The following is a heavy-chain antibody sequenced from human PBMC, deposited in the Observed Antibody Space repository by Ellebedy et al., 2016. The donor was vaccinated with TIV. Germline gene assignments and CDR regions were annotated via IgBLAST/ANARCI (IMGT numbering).Heavy chain of an antibody. Sequence: PGGSLRLSCAASGFTFSHYYMTWVRQAPGKGLAWVANIDQNGGEKSYVDSVKGRFTISRDNAKNSLFLQMNSLRAEDTAVYYCARETPNRAFDIWGQGAMVTVSS. J-gene: IGHJ3*02. CDR2: IDQNGGEK. CDR3: ARETPNRAFDI. V-gene: IGHV3-7*01. D-gene: IGHD1-14*01. CDR1: GFTFSHYY.